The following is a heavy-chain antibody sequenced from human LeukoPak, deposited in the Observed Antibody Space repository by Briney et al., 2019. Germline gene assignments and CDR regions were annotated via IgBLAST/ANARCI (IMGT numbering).Heavy chain of an antibody. J-gene: IGHJ4*02. Sequence: GGSPRLSCAASGFTLCDYGISWVRQAPGKGLEWVSGFNWNGDSTSYADSVKGRFTISRDDAKNSLSLQMNRLRAEDTALYYCARDLVGVTTVGSKRDLGGVWGQGTLVTVSS. CDR1: GFTLCDYG. D-gene: IGHD1-26*01. CDR3: ARDLVGVTTVGSKRDLGGV. V-gene: IGHV3-20*04. CDR2: FNWNGDST.